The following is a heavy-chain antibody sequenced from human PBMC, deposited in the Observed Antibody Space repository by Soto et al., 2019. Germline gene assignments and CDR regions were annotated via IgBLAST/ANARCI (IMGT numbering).Heavy chain of an antibody. J-gene: IGHJ5*02. Sequence: PSETLSLTCAVSGGSFTSNNWWTWFRQPPGQGPEWIGEIYRTGSTNYNPSLKSRVTISLDKSENQFSLKVTSLTAADKAVYYCASRDPGTSVDHWGQGTLVTVSS. CDR1: GGSFTSNNW. D-gene: IGHD1-7*01. CDR3: ASRDPGTSVDH. V-gene: IGHV4-4*02. CDR2: IYRTGST.